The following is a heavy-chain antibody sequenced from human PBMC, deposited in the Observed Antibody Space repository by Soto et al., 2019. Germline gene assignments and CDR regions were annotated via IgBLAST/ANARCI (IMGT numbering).Heavy chain of an antibody. CDR2: IIPIFGTA. CDR1: GRTSSSYA. V-gene: IGHV1-69*13. J-gene: IGHJ4*02. CDR3: ARVGDYVWGSDRPFDY. Sequence: SVKVSCKPSGRTSSSYAINWVRQAPGQGLEWMGGIIPIFGTANYAQKFQGRVTITADESTSTAYMELSSLRSEDTAVYYCARVGDYVWGSDRPFDYWGQGTLVTV. D-gene: IGHD3-16*02.